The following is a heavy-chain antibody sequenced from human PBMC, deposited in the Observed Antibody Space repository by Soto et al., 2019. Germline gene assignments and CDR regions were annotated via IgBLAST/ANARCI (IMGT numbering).Heavy chain of an antibody. D-gene: IGHD2-15*01. Sequence: LSLTCAVYGGSFSGYYWSWIRQPPGKGLEWIGEINHSGSTNYNPSLKSRVTISVDTSKNQFSLKLSSVTAADTAVYYCARGVVGAPPYGMDVWGQGTTVTVSS. CDR3: ARGVVGAPPYGMDV. CDR2: INHSGST. CDR1: GGSFSGYY. V-gene: IGHV4-34*01. J-gene: IGHJ6*02.